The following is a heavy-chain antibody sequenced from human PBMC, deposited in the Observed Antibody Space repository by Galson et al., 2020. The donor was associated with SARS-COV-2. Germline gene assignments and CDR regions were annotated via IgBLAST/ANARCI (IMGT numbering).Heavy chain of an antibody. CDR3: ARDARDLLPEPFDY. Sequence: ASVKVSCKASGYTFTSYGISWVRQAPGQGLEWMGWISAYNGNTNYAQKLLGRVTMTTDTSTSTAYMELRSLRSDDTAVYYCARDARDLLPEPFDYWGQGTLVTVSS. V-gene: IGHV1-18*01. D-gene: IGHD2-15*01. CDR1: GYTFTSYG. CDR2: ISAYNGNT. J-gene: IGHJ4*02.